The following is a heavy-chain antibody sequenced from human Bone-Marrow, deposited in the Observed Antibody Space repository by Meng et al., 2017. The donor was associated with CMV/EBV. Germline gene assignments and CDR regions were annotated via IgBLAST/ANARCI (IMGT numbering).Heavy chain of an antibody. J-gene: IGHJ3*02. CDR3: ARSDRAYCGGDCYSAFDI. CDR2: SIPIFGTA. Sequence: SVKVSCKASGGTFSSYAISWVRQAPGQGLEWMGGSIPIFGTANYAQKFQGRVTITTDESTSTAYMELSSLRSEDTAVYYCARSDRAYCGGDCYSAFDIWGQGTMVTVSS. D-gene: IGHD2-21*01. V-gene: IGHV1-69*05. CDR1: GGTFSSYA.